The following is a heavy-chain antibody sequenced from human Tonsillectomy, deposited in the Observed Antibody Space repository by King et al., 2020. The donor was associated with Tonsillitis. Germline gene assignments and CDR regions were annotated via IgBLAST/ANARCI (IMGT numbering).Heavy chain of an antibody. D-gene: IGHD2-21*01. CDR1: GGSIRRHH. CDR2: MYYSGST. V-gene: IGHV4-59*11. J-gene: IGHJ3*02. CDR3: ARVSEHIVAAFDI. Sequence: QLQESGPGLVKPSETLSLTCTVSGGSIRRHHGSWIRQPPGKGLEWIWYMYYSGSTNYNPSLKSLVTISGDTSKNQFSLKLSSVTAADTAVYYCARVSEHIVAAFDIWGQGTMVTVSS.